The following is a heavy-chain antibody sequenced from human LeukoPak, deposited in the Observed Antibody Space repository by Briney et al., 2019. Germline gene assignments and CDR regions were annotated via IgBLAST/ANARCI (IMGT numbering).Heavy chain of an antibody. CDR2: INTDGSST. Sequence: GGSLRLSCAASGFTFSSYWMHWVRQAPGKGLVWVSRINTDGSSTTYADSVKRRFTISRDNAENTLYLQMNSLRAEDTAVYYCARYGDPWYFDYWGQGTLVTVSS. J-gene: IGHJ4*02. CDR3: ARYGDPWYFDY. D-gene: IGHD4-17*01. CDR1: GFTFSSYW. V-gene: IGHV3-74*01.